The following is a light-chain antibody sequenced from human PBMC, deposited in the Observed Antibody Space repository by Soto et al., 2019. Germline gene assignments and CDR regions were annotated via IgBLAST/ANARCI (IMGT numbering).Light chain of an antibody. CDR3: LQYHNLWA. V-gene: IGKV3-15*01. CDR1: QNIYYN. J-gene: IGKJ1*01. CDR2: RAS. Sequence: ILMTQSPANVSVSPGESATLSCRASQNIYYNVAWYQHRPGQAPRPLIYRASTWAPVFPAKFSGSGSGTEFTLTISSLQPEDFTVYSCLQYHNLWAFGQGTNVEI.